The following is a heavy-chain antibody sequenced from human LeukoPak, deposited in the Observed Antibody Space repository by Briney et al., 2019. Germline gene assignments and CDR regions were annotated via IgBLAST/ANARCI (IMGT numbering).Heavy chain of an antibody. V-gene: IGHV3-23*01. D-gene: IGHD6-13*01. CDR3: ATAYSTTWSFSDY. CDR2: ISDGGGYT. Sequence: GGSLRLSCAVSGFTFGTYAMSWVRQAPGKGLEWVSGISDGGGYTYYADSVKGRFTISRDNANNTLYLQMNSLRAEDTAIYYCATAYSTTWSFSDYWGQGTLVTVSS. CDR1: GFTFGTYA. J-gene: IGHJ4*02.